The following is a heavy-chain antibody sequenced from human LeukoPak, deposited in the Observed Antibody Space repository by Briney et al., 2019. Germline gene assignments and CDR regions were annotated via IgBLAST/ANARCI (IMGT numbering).Heavy chain of an antibody. V-gene: IGHV3-23*01. J-gene: IGHJ4*02. CDR1: GFTFSSYS. CDR3: AKERIAVAGTFIDY. Sequence: GGSLRLSCAASGFTFSSYSMNWVRQAPGKGLEWVSAISGSGGSTYYADSVKGRFTISRDNSKNTLYLQMNSLRAEDTAVYYCAKERIAVAGTFIDYWGQGTLVTVSS. CDR2: ISGSGGST. D-gene: IGHD6-19*01.